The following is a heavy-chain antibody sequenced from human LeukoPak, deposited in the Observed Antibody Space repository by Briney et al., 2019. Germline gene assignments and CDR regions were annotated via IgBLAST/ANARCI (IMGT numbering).Heavy chain of an antibody. J-gene: IGHJ3*02. CDR3: ASRSSGWYDGALDI. Sequence: ASVKVSCKASGYTFTSYDINWVRQAPGQGLEWMGWMIPNSGNTGYAQKFQGRVTMTRSASISTAYMELSSLRSEDTAVYYCASRSSGWYDGALDIWGQGTMVTVSS. D-gene: IGHD6-19*01. CDR1: GYTFTSYD. CDR2: MIPNSGNT. V-gene: IGHV1-8*01.